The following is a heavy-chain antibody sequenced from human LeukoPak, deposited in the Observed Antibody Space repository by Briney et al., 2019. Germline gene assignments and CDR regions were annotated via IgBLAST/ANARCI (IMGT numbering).Heavy chain of an antibody. J-gene: IGHJ3*02. CDR3: ARWRTGKVPAAPRIDAFDI. CDR2: IYTSGST. D-gene: IGHD2-2*01. CDR1: GGSISSYY. V-gene: IGHV4-4*09. Sequence: SETLSLTCTVSGGSISSYYWSWIRQPPGKGREWIGYIYTSGSTNYNPSLKSRVTISVDTSKNQFSLKLSSVTAADTAVYYCARWRTGKVPAAPRIDAFDIWGQGTMVTVSS.